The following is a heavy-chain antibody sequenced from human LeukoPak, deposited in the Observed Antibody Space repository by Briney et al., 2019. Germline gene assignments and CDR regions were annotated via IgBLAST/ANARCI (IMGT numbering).Heavy chain of an antibody. CDR1: GDYITTTNYY. Sequence: SETLSLTCNVSGDYITTTNYYWAWIRQSPGKGLDWIASIFYSGNTYYNPSLKSRVSISIDTSRKQISLQLRSVSATDTAIYYCARRSRLYKHETTGYHDSWGQGTLVTVSS. CDR3: ARRSRLYKHETTGYHDS. CDR2: IFYSGNT. D-gene: IGHD3-9*01. V-gene: IGHV4-39*01. J-gene: IGHJ4*02.